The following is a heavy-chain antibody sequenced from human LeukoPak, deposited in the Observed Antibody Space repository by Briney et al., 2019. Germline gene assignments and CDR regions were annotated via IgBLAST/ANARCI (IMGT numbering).Heavy chain of an antibody. CDR1: GVSISASYW. CDR2: IYHTRST. Sequence: SETLSLTCDVSGVSISASYWWSWVRQPPGKGLEWIGEIYHTRSTNSNPSLESRVTISVDKSKNQFSLRLKSVTAADTAVYYCARFRSGWLHLSPLPTQRLDAFDIWGQGTMVTVSS. J-gene: IGHJ3*02. D-gene: IGHD5-24*01. V-gene: IGHV4-4*02. CDR3: ARFRSGWLHLSPLPTQRLDAFDI.